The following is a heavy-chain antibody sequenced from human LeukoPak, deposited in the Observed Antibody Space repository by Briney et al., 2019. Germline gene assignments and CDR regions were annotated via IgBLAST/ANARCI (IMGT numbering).Heavy chain of an antibody. Sequence: SETLSLTCAVYGGSFSGYYWSWIRQAPGKGLEWIGEINHSGSTNYNPSLKSRVTISVDTSKNQFSLKLSSVTAADTAVYYCAREHYGDQTGDAFDIWGQGTMVTVSS. CDR2: INHSGST. CDR3: AREHYGDQTGDAFDI. J-gene: IGHJ3*02. D-gene: IGHD4-17*01. CDR1: GGSFSGYY. V-gene: IGHV4-34*01.